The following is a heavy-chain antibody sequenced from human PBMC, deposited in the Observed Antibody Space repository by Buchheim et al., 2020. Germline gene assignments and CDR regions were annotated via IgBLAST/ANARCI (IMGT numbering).Heavy chain of an antibody. CDR1: GFTFSSYS. CDR2: ISSSSSYI. J-gene: IGHJ6*02. Sequence: EVQLMESGGGLVKPGGSLRLSCAASGFTFSSYSMNWVRQAPGKGLEWVSSISSSSSYIYYADSVKGRFTISRDNAKNSLYLQMNSLRAEDTAVYYCARDSGSYIIYYYYGMDVWGQGTT. V-gene: IGHV3-21*01. D-gene: IGHD1-26*01. CDR3: ARDSGSYIIYYYYGMDV.